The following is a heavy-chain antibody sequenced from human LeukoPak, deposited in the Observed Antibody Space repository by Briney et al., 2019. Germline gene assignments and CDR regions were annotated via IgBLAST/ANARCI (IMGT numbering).Heavy chain of an antibody. CDR3: ARLYCSSTSCYPAYYYYYGMDV. CDR2: INHSGST. J-gene: IGHJ6*02. D-gene: IGHD2-2*01. CDR1: GGSFSGYY. V-gene: IGHV4-34*01. Sequence: SETLSLTCAVYGGSFSGYYWSWIRQPPGKGLDWIGEINHSGSTNYNPSLKSRVTISVDTSKNQFSLKLSSVTAADTAVYYCARLYCSSTSCYPAYYYYYGMDVWGQGTTVTVSS.